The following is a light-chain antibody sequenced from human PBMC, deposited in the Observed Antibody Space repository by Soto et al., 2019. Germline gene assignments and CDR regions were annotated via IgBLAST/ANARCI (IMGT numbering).Light chain of an antibody. J-gene: IGKJ1*01. Sequence: EIVLTQSPGTLSLSPGERATLSCRASQSVSSSYLAWYQQKPGQAPRLLIYGASSRATGISDRFRGSGSGTDFTLTISRLEPEDFAVYYCQQNDSSPSWTFGQGTKV. V-gene: IGKV3-20*01. CDR2: GAS. CDR3: QQNDSSPSWT. CDR1: QSVSSSY.